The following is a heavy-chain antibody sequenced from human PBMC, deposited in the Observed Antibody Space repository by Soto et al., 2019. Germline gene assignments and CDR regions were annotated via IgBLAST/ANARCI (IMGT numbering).Heavy chain of an antibody. CDR1: GGSISSYY. D-gene: IGHD3-22*01. V-gene: IGHV4-59*01. J-gene: IGHJ4*02. CDR2: IYYSGST. Sequence: SETLSLTCTVSGGSISSYYWSWIRQPPGKGLEWIGYIYYSGSTNYNPSLKSRVTISVDTSKNQFSLKLSSVTAADTAVYYCARSVSRYYYDSSGYYYDYWGQGTLVTVSS. CDR3: ARSVSRYYYDSSGYYYDY.